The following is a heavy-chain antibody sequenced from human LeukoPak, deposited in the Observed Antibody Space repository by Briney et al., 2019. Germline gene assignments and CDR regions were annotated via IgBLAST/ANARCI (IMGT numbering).Heavy chain of an antibody. Sequence: SETLSLTCAVYGGSFSGYYWSWIRQPPGKGLEWIGEINHSGSTNYNPSLKSRVIISVDTSKNQFSLKLSSVTAADTAVYYCARYTGTNSYYFDYWGQGTLVTVSS. J-gene: IGHJ4*02. D-gene: IGHD5-24*01. CDR3: ARYTGTNSYYFDY. V-gene: IGHV4-34*01. CDR2: INHSGST. CDR1: GGSFSGYY.